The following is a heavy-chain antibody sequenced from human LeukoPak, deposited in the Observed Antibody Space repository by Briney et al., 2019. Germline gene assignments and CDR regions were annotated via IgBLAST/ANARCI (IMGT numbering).Heavy chain of an antibody. D-gene: IGHD3-22*01. V-gene: IGHV3-30*02. J-gene: IGHJ4*02. CDR3: AKDPTGYYYDSSGYYGGY. CDR2: IRYDGSNK. CDR1: GFTFSSYG. Sequence: PGGSLRLSCAASGFTFSSYGMHWVRQAPGKGLEWVAFIRYDGSNKYYADSVKGRFTISRDNSKNTLYLQMNSLRAEDTAVYYCAKDPTGYYYDSSGYYGGYWGQGTLVTVSS.